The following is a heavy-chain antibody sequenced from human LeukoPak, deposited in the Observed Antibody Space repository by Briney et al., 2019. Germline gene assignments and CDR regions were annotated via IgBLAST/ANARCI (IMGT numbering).Heavy chain of an antibody. Sequence: SETLSPTCTVSGGTISSYYWSWIRQSPGKGLEWIAYIFHNGNTKYNPSLWSRVTISIDTSRNQVFLNLNSVTVADTAVYYCARGGYYYLDVWGKGTTVTVSS. CDR3: ARGGYYYLDV. CDR1: GGTISSYY. V-gene: IGHV4-59*01. J-gene: IGHJ6*03. CDR2: IFHNGNT.